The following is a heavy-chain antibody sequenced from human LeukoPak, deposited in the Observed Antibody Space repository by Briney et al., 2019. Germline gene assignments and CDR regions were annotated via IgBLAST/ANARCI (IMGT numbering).Heavy chain of an antibody. Sequence: ASVKVSCKASGYTFTGYYMHWVRQAPGQGLEWMGWINPNSGGTNYAQKFQGWVTMTRDTSISTAYMELSRLRSDDTAVYYCARRYSSRTDASDIWGQGTMVTVSS. CDR3: ARRYSSRTDASDI. J-gene: IGHJ3*02. V-gene: IGHV1-2*04. CDR2: INPNSGGT. CDR1: GYTFTGYY. D-gene: IGHD6-13*01.